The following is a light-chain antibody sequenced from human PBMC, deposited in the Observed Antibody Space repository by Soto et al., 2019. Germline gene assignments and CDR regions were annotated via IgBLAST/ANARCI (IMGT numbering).Light chain of an antibody. Sequence: VLTQSPDTLSLSPGDGATLSCRANQRASRQYLSWYQQRPGQPPRLLIYSVSMRADGIPDRFSGSGSGSEFSLTINRLEPEDFAVYYCQDYDSPQWTFGQGTKME. J-gene: IGKJ1*01. CDR3: QDYDSPQWT. CDR1: QRASRQY. V-gene: IGKV3-20*01. CDR2: SVS.